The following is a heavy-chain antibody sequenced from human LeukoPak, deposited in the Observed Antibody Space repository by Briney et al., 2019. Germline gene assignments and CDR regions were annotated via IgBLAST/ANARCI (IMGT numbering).Heavy chain of an antibody. CDR2: ISDNSYWI. CDR3: ARAPYFYDSSGYYSDY. J-gene: IGHJ4*02. CDR1: GFTFSSNS. D-gene: IGHD3-22*01. V-gene: IGHV3-21*01. Sequence: GGSLRLSCAASGFTFSSNSMSWVRQAPGKGLEWVSSISDNSYWIYYADSVEGRFIISRDNAKNSLYLQMNSLRAEDTAVYYCARAPYFYDSSGYYSDYWGQGTLVTVSS.